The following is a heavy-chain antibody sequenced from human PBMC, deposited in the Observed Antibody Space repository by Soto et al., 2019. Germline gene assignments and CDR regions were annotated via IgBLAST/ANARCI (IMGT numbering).Heavy chain of an antibody. D-gene: IGHD3-3*01. CDR3: ARDRYYDFWSGYSYYFDY. CDR1: GFTFSSYA. Sequence: QVQLVESGGGVVQPGRSLRLSCAASGFTFSSYAMHWVRQAPGEGLEWVAVISYDGSNKYYADSVKGRFTISRDNSKNTLYLQMNSLRAEDTAVYYCARDRYYDFWSGYSYYFDYWGQGTLVTVSS. J-gene: IGHJ4*02. CDR2: ISYDGSNK. V-gene: IGHV3-30-3*01.